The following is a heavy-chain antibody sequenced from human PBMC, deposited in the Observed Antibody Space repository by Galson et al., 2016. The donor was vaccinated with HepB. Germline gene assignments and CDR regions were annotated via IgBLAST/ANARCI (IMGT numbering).Heavy chain of an antibody. D-gene: IGHD3-3*01. Sequence: SLRLSCATSGFTFDDYAMSWFRQAPGGGLDWVGFIRSKTYGGTTEYAASVRGRFTISRDDSNSVAYLQMNSLQTEDTAVYHCTRVFTILGVVNNWFDPWGQGTLVIVSS. V-gene: IGHV3-49*03. J-gene: IGHJ5*02. CDR3: TRVFTILGVVNNWFDP. CDR2: IRSKTYGGTT. CDR1: GFTFDDYA.